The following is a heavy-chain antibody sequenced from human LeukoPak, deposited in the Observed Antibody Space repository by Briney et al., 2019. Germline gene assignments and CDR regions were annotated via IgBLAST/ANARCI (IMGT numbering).Heavy chain of an antibody. J-gene: IGHJ4*02. Sequence: PSETLSLTCAVSGGSFSGYYWSWIRQPPGKGLEWIGEINHSGSTNYNPSLKSRVTISVDTSKNQFSLKLGSVTAADTAVYYCARGSDSSGWYVIPFDYWGQGTLVTVSS. CDR3: ARGSDSSGWYVIPFDY. CDR1: GGSFSGYY. D-gene: IGHD6-19*01. CDR2: INHSGST. V-gene: IGHV4-34*01.